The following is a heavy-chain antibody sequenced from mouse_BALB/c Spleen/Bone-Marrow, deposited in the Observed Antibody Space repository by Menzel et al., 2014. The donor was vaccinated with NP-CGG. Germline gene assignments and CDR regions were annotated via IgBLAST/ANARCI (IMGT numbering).Heavy chain of an antibody. Sequence: EVHLVESGGGLVQPGGSLRLSCATSGFTFTDYYMNWVRQPPGKALEWLGFIRNKANGYTTEYSASVKGRFTISRDNSQTILYLQMNTLRAEDSATYYCARGNWDRAMDYWGQGTSVTVSS. V-gene: IGHV7-3*02. D-gene: IGHD4-1*01. CDR2: IRNKANGYTT. CDR1: GFTFTDYY. CDR3: ARGNWDRAMDY. J-gene: IGHJ4*01.